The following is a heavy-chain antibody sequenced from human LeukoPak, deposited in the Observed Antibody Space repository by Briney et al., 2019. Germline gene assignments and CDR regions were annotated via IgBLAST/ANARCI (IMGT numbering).Heavy chain of an antibody. CDR2: ISAYNGNT. CDR1: GYTFTSYG. D-gene: IGHD3-22*01. Sequence: ASVKVSCKASGYTFTSYGISWVRQAPGQGLEWMGWISAYNGNTNYAQKLQGRVTMTTDTSTSTAYMELRSLRSADTAVYYCARWGNYYCDSSGYDYWGQGTLVTVSS. J-gene: IGHJ4*02. CDR3: ARWGNYYCDSSGYDY. V-gene: IGHV1-18*01.